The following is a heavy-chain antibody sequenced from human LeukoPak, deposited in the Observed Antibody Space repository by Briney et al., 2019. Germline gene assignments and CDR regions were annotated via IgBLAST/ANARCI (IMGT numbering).Heavy chain of an antibody. Sequence: GGSLRLSCAASEFTVSTNYMNWVRQAPGEGLEWVSVIYSGGSTYYADSVKGRFTISRDNSKHTLYLQMNSLRPEDTAVYYCARCTASCYANAFDVWGQGTLLTVSS. CDR1: EFTVSTNY. V-gene: IGHV3-53*01. D-gene: IGHD2-2*01. J-gene: IGHJ3*01. CDR3: ARCTASCYANAFDV. CDR2: IYSGGST.